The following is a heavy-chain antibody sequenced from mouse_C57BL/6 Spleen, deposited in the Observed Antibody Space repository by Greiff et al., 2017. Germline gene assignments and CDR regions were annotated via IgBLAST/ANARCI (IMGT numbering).Heavy chain of an antibody. D-gene: IGHD1-1*01. Sequence: QVQLQQPGAELVKPGASVKLSCKASGYTFTSYWMQWVKQRPGQGLEWIGEIDPSDSYTNYNQKFKGKATLTVDTSSSTAYMQLSSLTSEDSAVYYCARNDYGSSYGYFDVWGTGTTVTVSS. CDR3: ARNDYGSSYGYFDV. CDR2: IDPSDSYT. J-gene: IGHJ1*03. V-gene: IGHV1-50*01. CDR1: GYTFTSYW.